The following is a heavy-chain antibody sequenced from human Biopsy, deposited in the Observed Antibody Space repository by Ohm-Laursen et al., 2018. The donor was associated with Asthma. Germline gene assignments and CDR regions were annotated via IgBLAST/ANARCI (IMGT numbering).Heavy chain of an antibody. CDR2: GFYSGTT. CDR3: ARVASYGDIYFAIDV. CDR1: RGYIRSYDHH. D-gene: IGHD4-17*01. Sequence: SQTLSLTCTVSRGYIRSYDHHWAWIRQPPGKGLEWIGSGFYSGTTHYSPSLARRVSISVDTSMNQFSMTLRCVTAADTAVYFGARVASYGDIYFAIDVWGPGTTVSV. V-gene: IGHV4-30-4*01. J-gene: IGHJ6*02.